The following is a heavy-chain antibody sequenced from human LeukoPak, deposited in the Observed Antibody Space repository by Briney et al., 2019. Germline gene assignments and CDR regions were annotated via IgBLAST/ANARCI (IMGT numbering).Heavy chain of an antibody. J-gene: IGHJ3*02. V-gene: IGHV4-31*03. CDR2: IYYSGST. CDR3: ASTASVVAATPDAFDI. D-gene: IGHD2-15*01. CDR1: GGSISSGGYY. Sequence: SETLSLTCTVSGGSISSGGYYWSWTRQHPGKGLEWIGYIYYSGSTFYNPSLKSRVTISVDTSKNQFSLKLSSVTAADTAVYYCASTASVVAATPDAFDIWGQGTMVTVSS.